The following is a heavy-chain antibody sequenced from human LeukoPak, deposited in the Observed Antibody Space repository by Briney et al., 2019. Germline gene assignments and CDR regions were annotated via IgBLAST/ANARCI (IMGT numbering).Heavy chain of an antibody. Sequence: GGSLRLSCAASAFTVSSSFLSWVRQAPGKGLEWLSIIYSDGGSTYYADSAKGRFTISRDNSKNTLYLQMNSLRAEDTALYYCARLISGSYHLYFDYWGLGTLVTVSS. CDR3: ARLISGSYHLYFDY. J-gene: IGHJ4*02. D-gene: IGHD3-10*01. V-gene: IGHV3-66*01. CDR1: AFTVSSSF. CDR2: IYSDGGST.